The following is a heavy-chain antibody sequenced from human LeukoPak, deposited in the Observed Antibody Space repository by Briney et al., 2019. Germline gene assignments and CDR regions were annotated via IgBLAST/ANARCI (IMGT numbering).Heavy chain of an antibody. V-gene: IGHV3-7*01. J-gene: IGHJ4*01. CDR2: IKQDGSEK. CDR1: GFTVSSYW. CDR3: ARDKTGGFDY. D-gene: IGHD1-1*01. Sequence: PGGSLRLSCSASGFTVSSYWMSWVRQAPGKGLEWVANIKQDGSEKYYVDSVKGRFTISRDNAKNSLYLQMNSLRAEDTAVYYGARDKTGGFDYWGQGTLVTVSS.